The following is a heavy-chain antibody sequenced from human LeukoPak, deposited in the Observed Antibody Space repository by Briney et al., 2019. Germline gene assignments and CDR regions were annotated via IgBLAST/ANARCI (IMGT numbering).Heavy chain of an antibody. V-gene: IGHV4-34*01. CDR1: GGSFSGYY. CDR3: ARGLAPHYFDY. J-gene: IGHJ4*02. Sequence: PSETLSLTCAVYGGSFSGYYWSWIRQPPGKGLEWTGEINHSGSTNYNPSLKSRVTISVDTSKNQFSLKLSSVTAADTAVYYCARGLAPHYFDYWGQGTLVTVSS. CDR2: INHSGST.